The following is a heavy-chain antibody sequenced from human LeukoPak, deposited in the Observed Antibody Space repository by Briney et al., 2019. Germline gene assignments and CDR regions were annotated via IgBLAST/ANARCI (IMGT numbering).Heavy chain of an antibody. V-gene: IGHV4-30-2*01. CDR2: IYHSGIT. CDR3: ARGSGFYYGSGSPPTAVDV. J-gene: IGHJ6*02. Sequence: PSETLSLTCAVSGGSIGSGGFSRSWIRLPPGKGLECIGYIYHSGITYYNPSLKSRVTISIDRSKNQFSLTLSSVTAADTAVYYCARGSGFYYGSGSPPTAVDVWGQGTTVTVSS. D-gene: IGHD3-10*01. CDR1: GGSIGSGGFS.